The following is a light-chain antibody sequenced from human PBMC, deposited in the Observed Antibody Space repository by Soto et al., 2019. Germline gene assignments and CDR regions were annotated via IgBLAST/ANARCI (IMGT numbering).Light chain of an antibody. CDR2: DAS. CDR1: QSVSKNY. CDR3: QQCATSPLT. Sequence: EIVLTQSPGTLSLSPGERATLSCRASQSVSKNYLAWYQQKPGQAPRLLIYDASNRATGIPDRFSGSGSGTDFTLTISRLEPEDFAVYSCQQCATSPLTFGQGTKVEIK. V-gene: IGKV3-20*01. J-gene: IGKJ1*01.